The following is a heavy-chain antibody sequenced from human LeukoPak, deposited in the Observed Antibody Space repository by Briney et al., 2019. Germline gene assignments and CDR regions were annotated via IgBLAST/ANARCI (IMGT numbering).Heavy chain of an antibody. V-gene: IGHV3-11*04. J-gene: IGHJ4*02. D-gene: IGHD5-12*01. Sequence: PGGSLRLSCAASGFTFSDYYMSWIRQAPGKGLEWVSYISSSGSTMYYADSVKGRFTLSRDNSKNSLYLQMNSLRAEDAAVYYCARGITSGPRRYDVRNFDYWGQGTPVTVSS. CDR2: ISSSGSTM. CDR1: GFTFSDYY. CDR3: ARGITSGPRRYDVRNFDY.